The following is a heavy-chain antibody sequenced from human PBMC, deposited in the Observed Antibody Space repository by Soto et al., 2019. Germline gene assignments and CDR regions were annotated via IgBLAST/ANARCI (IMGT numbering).Heavy chain of an antibody. J-gene: IGHJ3*02. CDR1: GFSLSTSGVG. CDR3: AHLSRYDANQNAFDI. V-gene: IGHV2-5*02. D-gene: IGHD3-16*01. Sequence: QITLKESGPTLVEPTQTLTLTCTFSGFSLSTSGVGVGWIRQPPGKALECLALIYWDDDKRYSPSLKRRLTITKDTSKNQVVLTMTNVDPVDTATYYCAHLSRYDANQNAFDIWGQGTMVTVSS. CDR2: IYWDDDK.